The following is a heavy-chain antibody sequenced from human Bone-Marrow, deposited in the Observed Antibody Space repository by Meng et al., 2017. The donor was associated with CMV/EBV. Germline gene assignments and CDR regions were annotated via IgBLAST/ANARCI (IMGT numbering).Heavy chain of an antibody. CDR1: GGSFSGYY. J-gene: IGHJ4*02. Sequence: SETLSLTCAVYGGSFSGYYWSWIRQPPGKGLEWIGEINHSGSTNYNPSLKSRVTISVDTSKNQFSLKRSSVTAADTAVYYCARGGYNWNYYFDYWGQGTLVTVSS. CDR3: ARGGYNWNYYFDY. D-gene: IGHD1-7*01. V-gene: IGHV4-34*01. CDR2: INHSGST.